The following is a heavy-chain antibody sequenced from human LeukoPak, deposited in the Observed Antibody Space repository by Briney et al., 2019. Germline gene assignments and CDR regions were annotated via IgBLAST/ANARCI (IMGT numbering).Heavy chain of an antibody. Sequence: GGSLRLSCAASGFTFSSVWMSWVRQAPGKGLEWVGRIKSKTDGGTTDYAAPVKGRFTISRDDSKNTLNLQMNSLKTEDTAVYYCTPSIAVAGSLDYWGQGTLVTVSS. CDR3: TPSIAVAGSLDY. CDR1: GFTFSSVW. D-gene: IGHD6-19*01. V-gene: IGHV3-15*01. CDR2: IKSKTDGGTT. J-gene: IGHJ4*02.